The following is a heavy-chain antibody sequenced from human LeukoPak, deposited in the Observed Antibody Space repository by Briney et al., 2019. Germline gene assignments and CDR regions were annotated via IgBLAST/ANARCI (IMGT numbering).Heavy chain of an antibody. V-gene: IGHV4-39*01. Sequence: SETLSLTCTVSGGSISSSSYYWGWIRQPPGKGLEWIGSIYYSGSTYYNPSLKSRVTISVDTSKNQFSLKLSSVTAADTAVYYCARNRQRYYYDSSGQGKGFDYWGQGTLVTVSS. CDR2: IYYSGST. CDR3: ARNRQRYYYDSSGQGKGFDY. CDR1: GGSISSSSYY. J-gene: IGHJ4*02. D-gene: IGHD3-22*01.